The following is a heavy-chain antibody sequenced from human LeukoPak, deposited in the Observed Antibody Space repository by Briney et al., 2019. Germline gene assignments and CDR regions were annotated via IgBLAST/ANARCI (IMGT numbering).Heavy chain of an antibody. D-gene: IGHD3-10*01. J-gene: IGHJ4*02. CDR1: GGSISSSSYY. Sequence: SETLSLTCTASGGSISSSSYYWGWIRQPPGKGLEWIGSIYYSGSTYYNPSLKSRVTISVDTSKNQFSLKLSSVTAADAAVYYCASAVSGADDYWGQGTLVTVSS. CDR2: IYYSGST. V-gene: IGHV4-39*01. CDR3: ASAVSGADDY.